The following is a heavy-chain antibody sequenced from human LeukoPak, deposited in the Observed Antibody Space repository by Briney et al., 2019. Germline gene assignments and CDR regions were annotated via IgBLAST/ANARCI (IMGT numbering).Heavy chain of an antibody. CDR2: INSDGSST. J-gene: IGHJ4*02. Sequence: GGSLRLSCAASGFTFSSHWMHWVRQAPGKGLVWVSRINSDGSSTSYADSVKGRFAISRDNAKNTLFLQMNSLRAEDTAVYYCAREGGYGDFEYWGQGTLVTVSS. V-gene: IGHV3-74*01. CDR1: GFTFSSHW. CDR3: AREGGYGDFEY. D-gene: IGHD4-17*01.